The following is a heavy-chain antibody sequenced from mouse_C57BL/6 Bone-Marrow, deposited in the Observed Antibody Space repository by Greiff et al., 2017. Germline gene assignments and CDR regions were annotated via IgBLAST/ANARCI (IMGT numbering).Heavy chain of an antibody. D-gene: IGHD1-1*01. CDR2: IDPENGDT. CDR3: TTLDYYRSEAWFAY. J-gene: IGHJ3*01. CDR1: GFNIKDDY. Sequence: EVQLQQSGAELVRPGASVKLSCTASGFNIKDDYMHWVKQRPEQGLEWIGWIDPENGDTEYASKFQGKATITADTSSNTAYLQLSSLTSEDTAVYYCTTLDYYRSEAWFAYWGQGTLVTVSA. V-gene: IGHV14-4*01.